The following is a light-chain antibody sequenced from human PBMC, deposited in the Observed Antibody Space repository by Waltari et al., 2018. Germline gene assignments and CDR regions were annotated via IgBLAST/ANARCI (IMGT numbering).Light chain of an antibody. Sequence: SYELTQPSSVSVSPGQTARITCLGDVLTEKYARWFQQKPGQAPVLVIFKDTERPSGISERFSGSSSGTTVTLTIRGAQVEDEGDYYCYAAADNNRVFGGGTKLTVL. CDR3: YAAADNNRV. J-gene: IGLJ3*02. CDR2: KDT. CDR1: VLTEKY. V-gene: IGLV3-27*01.